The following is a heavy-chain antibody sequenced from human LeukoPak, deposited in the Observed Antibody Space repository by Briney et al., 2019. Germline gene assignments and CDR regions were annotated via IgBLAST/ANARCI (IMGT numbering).Heavy chain of an antibody. D-gene: IGHD2-8*01. CDR3: VSVSGVHPYYFDY. CDR2: IFYSGST. J-gene: IGHJ4*02. Sequence: SETLSLTCTVSGGAVSSSYYYWGWVRQPPGKGLEWIGTIFYSGSTYYNPSLKSRVTVSKDASKSHFSLRLNFVTAADTAVYYCVSVSGVHPYYFDYWGQGTLVSVSS. CDR1: GGAVSSSYYY. V-gene: IGHV4-39*07.